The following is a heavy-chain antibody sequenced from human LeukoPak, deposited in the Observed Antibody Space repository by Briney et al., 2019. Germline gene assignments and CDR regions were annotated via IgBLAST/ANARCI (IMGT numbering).Heavy chain of an antibody. V-gene: IGHV1-69*04. CDR2: IIPILGIA. D-gene: IGHD6-19*01. Sequence: SVKVSCKASGGTFSSYAISWVRQAPGQGLEWMGRIIPILGIANYAQKFQGRVTITADKSTSTAYMELSSLRSEDTAVYYCARGSYSSGWLTRYWGQGTLVTVSS. J-gene: IGHJ4*02. CDR3: ARGSYSSGWLTRY. CDR1: GGTFSSYA.